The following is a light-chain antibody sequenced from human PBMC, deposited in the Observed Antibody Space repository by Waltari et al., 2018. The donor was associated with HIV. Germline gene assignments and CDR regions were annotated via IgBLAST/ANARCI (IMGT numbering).Light chain of an antibody. CDR2: PAS. Sequence: DIKMTQSPSVLSASLGDRITISCRASQNVKTWVAWYQQKPGKAPKLRIHPASTLARGVPWGFSGRGSGAVFTLTIAGLQPDDFATYYCQQYETYYTFGLGTNVE. V-gene: IGKV1-5*03. CDR1: QNVKTW. J-gene: IGKJ2*01. CDR3: QQYETYYT.